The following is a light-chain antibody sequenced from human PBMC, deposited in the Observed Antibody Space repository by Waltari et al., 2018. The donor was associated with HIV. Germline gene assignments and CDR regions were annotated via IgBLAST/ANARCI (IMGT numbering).Light chain of an antibody. V-gene: IGLV1-51*01. Sequence: QSVLTQPPSVSAAPGQKVTISCSGSSSHIGKNYVTWYQQLPGTAPKLLIYDSNKRPSGIPDRFSGSKSGTSGTLAITGLQTGDEADYYCGTWDSSLSAWVFGGGTKLTVL. CDR1: SSHIGKNY. CDR3: GTWDSSLSAWV. CDR2: DSN. J-gene: IGLJ3*02.